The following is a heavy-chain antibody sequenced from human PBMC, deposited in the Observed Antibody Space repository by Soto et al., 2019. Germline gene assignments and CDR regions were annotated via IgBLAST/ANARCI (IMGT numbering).Heavy chain of an antibody. Sequence: PSETLSLTCAVYGGSFSGYYWTWIRQPPGTGLEWIGEINHSGSTNYNPSLKSRVTISVDKSKNQFSLKLSSVTAADTAVYYCARGRSYGYCSSTSCYARWFDPWGQGTLVTVSS. CDR2: INHSGST. J-gene: IGHJ5*02. CDR3: ARGRSYGYCSSTSCYARWFDP. D-gene: IGHD2-2*03. V-gene: IGHV4-34*01. CDR1: GGSFSGYY.